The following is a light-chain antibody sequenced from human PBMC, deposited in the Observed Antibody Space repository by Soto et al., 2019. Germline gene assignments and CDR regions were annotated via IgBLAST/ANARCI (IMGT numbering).Light chain of an antibody. CDR3: QHYGRSPM. V-gene: IGKV3-20*01. J-gene: IGKJ1*01. Sequence: EIVLAQSPGTLSFSPGERATLSCRASQSVTNTYLAWYQQRSGQAPRLLVYATSTRAVGVPDRFTGSGTGTDFTLTISRLEPEDFAVYYCQHYGRSPMFGPGTKVEIK. CDR2: ATS. CDR1: QSVTNTY.